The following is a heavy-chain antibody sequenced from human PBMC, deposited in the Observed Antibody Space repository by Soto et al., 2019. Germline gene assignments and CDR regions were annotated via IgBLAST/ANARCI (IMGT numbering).Heavy chain of an antibody. CDR2: LNVGNGNT. D-gene: IGHD2-15*01. CDR1: GYTFTSYP. V-gene: IGHV1-3*01. Sequence: QVHLVQSGAEVREPGASVKVSCMASGYTFTSYPLHWVRQAPGQRLEWMGRLNVGNGNTDYSQNFQGRVTFTRDTFASTAYLELSSLTSEDTAVYYCAREGEVCGGRCWTYSWFDPCGQGTLVSVSS. CDR3: AREGEVCGGRCWTYSWFDP. J-gene: IGHJ5*02.